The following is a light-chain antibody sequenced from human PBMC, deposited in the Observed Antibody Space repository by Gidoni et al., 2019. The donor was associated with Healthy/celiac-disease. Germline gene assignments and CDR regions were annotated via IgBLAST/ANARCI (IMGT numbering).Light chain of an antibody. CDR2: EAS. CDR1: QSVSSY. Sequence: VFKHAPATLSLSPGDRATLSCRASQSVSSYLAWYQQKPGQAPRLLIYEASNSASGIPARFSGSGSGTDFTLTISSLEPEDFAVYYCQQCSNWPPGFGGXTKVEIK. CDR3: QQCSNWPPG. J-gene: IGKJ4*01. V-gene: IGKV3-11*01.